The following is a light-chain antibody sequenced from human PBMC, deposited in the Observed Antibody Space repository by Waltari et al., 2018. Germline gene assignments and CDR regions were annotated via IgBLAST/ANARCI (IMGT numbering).Light chain of an antibody. CDR3: QSYDSSLSGGV. Sequence: QSVLTQPPSVSGAPGQRVTISCTGSSSNIGAGYDVHWYQQLPGTAPKLLIYGSSKRPSGVPDRFSGSKSGTSASLAITGLQAEDEADYYCQSYDSSLSGGVFGGGTKLTVL. J-gene: IGLJ2*01. CDR1: SSNIGAGYD. V-gene: IGLV1-40*01. CDR2: GSS.